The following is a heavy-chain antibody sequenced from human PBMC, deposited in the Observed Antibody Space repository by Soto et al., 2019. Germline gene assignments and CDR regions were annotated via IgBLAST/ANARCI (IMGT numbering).Heavy chain of an antibody. V-gene: IGHV1-69*13. CDR1: GGTFSSYA. CDR3: ARSPYDSSGYSWFDP. D-gene: IGHD3-22*01. Sequence: SVKVSFKASGGTFSSYAISWVRQAPGQGLEWMGGIIPIFGTANYAQKFQGRVTITADESTSTAYMELSSLRSEDTAVYYCARSPYDSSGYSWFDPWGQGTLVTSPQ. CDR2: IIPIFGTA. J-gene: IGHJ5*02.